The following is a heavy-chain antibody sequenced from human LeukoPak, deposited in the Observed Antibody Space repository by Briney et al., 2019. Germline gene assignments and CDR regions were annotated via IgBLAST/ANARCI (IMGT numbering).Heavy chain of an antibody. Sequence: PGGSLRLSCAASGFTFSNYAMSWVRQAPGKGLEWVSAVSGIGDKPYYADSVKGRFTISRDNSKSTHYLQMSRLRAEDTALYYCAKDHYGGNPRTNYYYYMDVWGKGTTVTVSS. J-gene: IGHJ6*03. CDR2: VSGIGDKP. V-gene: IGHV3-23*01. D-gene: IGHD4/OR15-4a*01. CDR1: GFTFSNYA. CDR3: AKDHYGGNPRTNYYYYMDV.